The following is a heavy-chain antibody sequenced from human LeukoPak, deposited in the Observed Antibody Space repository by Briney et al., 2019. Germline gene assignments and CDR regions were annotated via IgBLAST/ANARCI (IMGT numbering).Heavy chain of an antibody. CDR3: ARDIEWLAP. D-gene: IGHD3-3*01. CDR1: GGSISSGSYY. CDR2: IYTSGST. J-gene: IGHJ5*02. V-gene: IGHV4-61*02. Sequence: SETLSLTCTVSGGSISSGSYYWSWIRQPAGKGLEWIGRIYTSGSTNYNPSLKSRVTISVDTSKNQFSLKLSSVTAADTAVYYCARDIEWLAPWGQGTLVTASS.